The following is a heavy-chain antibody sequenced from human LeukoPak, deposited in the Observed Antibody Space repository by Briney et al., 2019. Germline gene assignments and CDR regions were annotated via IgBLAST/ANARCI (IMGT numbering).Heavy chain of an antibody. CDR1: GFTFSDYY. V-gene: IGHV3-11*01. Sequence: GGSLRLSCAASGFTFSDYYMSWIRQAPGKGLEWVSYISSSGSTIYYADSVKGRFTISRDNSKNTLYLQMNSLRAEDTAVYYCAKGGRWPDAFDIWGQGTMVTVSS. J-gene: IGHJ3*02. CDR2: ISSSGSTI. CDR3: AKGGRWPDAFDI. D-gene: IGHD4-23*01.